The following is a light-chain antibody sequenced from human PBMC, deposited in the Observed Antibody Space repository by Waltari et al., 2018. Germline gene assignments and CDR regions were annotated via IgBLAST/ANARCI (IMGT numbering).Light chain of an antibody. Sequence: SVLTQPPSASGTPGQRVTISCSGSISNPGTNYVNLYQQFPGTAPKLLSQRNNQRPSGVPDRFSGSKSGTSASLAISGLRSEDEADYYCASWDDSLSVGVFGGGTKLTVL. CDR1: ISNPGTNY. V-gene: IGLV1-47*01. CDR2: RNN. J-gene: IGLJ3*02. CDR3: ASWDDSLSVGV.